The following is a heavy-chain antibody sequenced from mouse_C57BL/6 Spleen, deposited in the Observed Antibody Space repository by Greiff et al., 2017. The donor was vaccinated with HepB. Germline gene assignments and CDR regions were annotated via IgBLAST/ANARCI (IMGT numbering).Heavy chain of an antibody. V-gene: IGHV14-3*01. CDR2: IDPANGNS. J-gene: IGHJ1*03. CDR3: ARDSNWYFDV. Sequence: EVMLVESVAELVRPGASVKLSCTASGFNIKNTYMHWVKQRPEQGLEWIGRIDPANGNSKYVPKFQGKATITADTSSKTAYLQLSSLTSEDTAIYYCARDSNWYFDVWGTGTTVTVSS. D-gene: IGHD2-5*01. CDR1: GFNIKNTY.